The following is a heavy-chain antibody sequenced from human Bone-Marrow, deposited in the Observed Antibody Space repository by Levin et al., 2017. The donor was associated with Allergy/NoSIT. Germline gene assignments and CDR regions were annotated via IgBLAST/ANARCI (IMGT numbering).Heavy chain of an antibody. CDR3: ASPREYCVTTTACYIAVDL. Sequence: GGSLRLSCVGSEFSFSDYNMNWVRQAPGKGLEWVASISSGSSYIFYADSMKGRFTISRDNAKNSLFLQMDSLTVDDAGVYFCASPREYCVTTTACYIAVDLWGQGTTVTVSS. CDR2: ISSGSSYI. CDR1: EFSFSDYN. D-gene: IGHD2-15*01. J-gene: IGHJ3*01. V-gene: IGHV3-21*06.